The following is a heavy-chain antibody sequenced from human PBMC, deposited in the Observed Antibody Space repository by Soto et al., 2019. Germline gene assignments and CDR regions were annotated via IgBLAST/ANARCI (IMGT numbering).Heavy chain of an antibody. Sequence: EAQLLESGGGLVQPGGSLRLSCAASGFTLSTYAMTWVRQAPGKGLECVSGIVGSGDDIHYADSVKGRFTISKDISRNTLYLQMNSLRADDTAVYYCAKDAVYNDGLWLMDHWGQGTLVTVSS. D-gene: IGHD2-21*01. V-gene: IGHV3-23*01. CDR2: IVGSGDDI. J-gene: IGHJ4*02. CDR1: GFTLSTYA. CDR3: AKDAVYNDGLWLMDH.